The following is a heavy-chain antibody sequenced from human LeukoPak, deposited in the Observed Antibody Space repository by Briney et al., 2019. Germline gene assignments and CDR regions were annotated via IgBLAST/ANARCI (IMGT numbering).Heavy chain of an antibody. CDR2: ISYDGSNK. CDR1: GFTFSSYA. D-gene: IGHD3-10*01. V-gene: IGHV3-30-3*01. CDR3: ARDRGLVGVRSDYFDH. J-gene: IGHJ4*02. Sequence: GGSLRLSCAASGFTFSSYAMHWVRQAPGKGLEWVAVISYDGSNKYYADSVKGRFTISRDNSKNTLYLQMNSLRAEDTAVYYCARDRGLVGVRSDYFDHWGQGTLVTVSS.